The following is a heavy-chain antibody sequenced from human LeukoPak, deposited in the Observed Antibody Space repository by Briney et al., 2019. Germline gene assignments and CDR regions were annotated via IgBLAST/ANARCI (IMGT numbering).Heavy chain of an antibody. J-gene: IGHJ4*02. CDR3: TRPSRSTGPAY. CDR1: GFIFSNYS. Sequence: GGSLRLSCAASGFIFSNYSMNWVRQAPGKGLEWVSWISSTSNTIYDADSVKGRFTISRDNAKNSLDLQMNSLRDEDTAVYYCTRPSRSTGPAYWGQGTLVTVSS. CDR2: ISSTSNTI. D-gene: IGHD2-2*01. V-gene: IGHV3-48*02.